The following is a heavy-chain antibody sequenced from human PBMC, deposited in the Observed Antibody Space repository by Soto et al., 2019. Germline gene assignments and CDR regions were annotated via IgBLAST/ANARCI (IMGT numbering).Heavy chain of an antibody. J-gene: IGHJ6*02. D-gene: IGHD1-1*01. CDR2: INPYRGAT. V-gene: IGHV1-2*02. CDR3: AREHVRPRTGAMDV. CDR1: GYSFTDYY. Sequence: ASVKVSCKASGYSFTDYYMQWVRQAPGQGLEWMGWINPYRGATNYAQKFQGRVTMTRDTSISTAYMELSRLRSDDTAVYWCAREHVRPRTGAMDVWGQGTTVTVYS.